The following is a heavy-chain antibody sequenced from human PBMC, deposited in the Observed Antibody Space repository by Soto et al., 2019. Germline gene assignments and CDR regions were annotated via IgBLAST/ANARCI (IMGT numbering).Heavy chain of an antibody. Sequence: SETLSLTCAVSGGSISRGCYSSSWLRQPPGKSLEWIGYIYHSGSTYYNPSLKSRSTISVDRSKNQFSLKLSSVTAADTAVYYCARVPSPWGQGTLVTAPQ. CDR1: GGSISRGCYS. V-gene: IGHV4-30-2*01. J-gene: IGHJ5*02. CDR3: ARVPSP. CDR2: IYHSGST.